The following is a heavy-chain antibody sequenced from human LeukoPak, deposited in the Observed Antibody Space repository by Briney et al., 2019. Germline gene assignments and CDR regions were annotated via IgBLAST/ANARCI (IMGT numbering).Heavy chain of an antibody. CDR3: AKGLELESRLEY. CDR2: IYSGDST. V-gene: IGHV3-53*01. D-gene: IGHD1-7*01. CDR1: GFTVSSNY. J-gene: IGHJ4*02. Sequence: PGGSLRLSCAASGFTVSSNYMSWVRQAPGKGLEWVSVIYSGDSTNCADSMKGRFTTSKDNSKNTLYLQMNSLRAEDTAVYYCAKGLELESRLEYWGQGTLVTVSS.